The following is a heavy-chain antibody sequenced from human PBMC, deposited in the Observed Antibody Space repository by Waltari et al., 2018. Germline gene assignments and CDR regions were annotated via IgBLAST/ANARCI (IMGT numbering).Heavy chain of an antibody. D-gene: IGHD4-17*01. CDR3: AKPWGATTRSYPD. CDR2: LGRDGLT. V-gene: IGHV3-23*01. CDR1: GFTFSGFS. Sequence: EVQLLESGGALVQPGGSLRLSSVGAGFTFSGFSMSWVRQAPGKGLQWVSVLGRDGLTYYADSVKGRFTISRDDSKNTLYLQMDSLRPEDTAVYYCAKPWGATTRSYPDWGQGTLVTVSS. J-gene: IGHJ4*02.